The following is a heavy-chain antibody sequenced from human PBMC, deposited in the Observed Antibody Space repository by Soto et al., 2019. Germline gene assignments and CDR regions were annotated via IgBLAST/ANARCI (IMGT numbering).Heavy chain of an antibody. V-gene: IGHV1-18*04. CDR2: INVYNGNT. CDR3: DRISSASSGWLPDY. Sequence: GAPEKGSCKAAGDTFTSNSIGWVRQDPGQRLEWMGWINVYNGNTKYARQLQGRVTLTTDTSTSTAYIDLRRLRFDDTAVYSCDRISSASSGWLPDYWR. J-gene: IGHJ4*01. CDR1: GDTFTSNS. D-gene: IGHD6-19*01.